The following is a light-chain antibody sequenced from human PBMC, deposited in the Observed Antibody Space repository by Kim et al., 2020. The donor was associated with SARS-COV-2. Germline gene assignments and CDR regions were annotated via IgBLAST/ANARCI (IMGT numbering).Light chain of an antibody. CDR3: KQYGSSPRT. V-gene: IGKV3-20*01. CDR1: KGVGNTS. CDR2: GAC. J-gene: IGKJ1*01. Sequence: SPGERATRSCRVSKGVGNTSLGWYQQKPGQAPRLLNYGACSRATGIPDRFSGSGSGTDFTLTISRLGPEDSAVYYCKQYGSSPRTFGQGIKVDIK.